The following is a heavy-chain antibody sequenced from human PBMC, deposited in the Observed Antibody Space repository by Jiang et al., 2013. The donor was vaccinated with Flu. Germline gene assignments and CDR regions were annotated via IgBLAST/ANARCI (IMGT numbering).Heavy chain of an antibody. V-gene: IGHV4-39*07. CDR1: GGSISSSSYY. Sequence: GSGLVKPSETLSLTCTVSGGSISSSSYYWGWIRQPPGKGLEWIGSIYYSGSTYYNPSLKSRVTISVDTSKNQFSLKLSSVTAADTAVYYCARVGAAAGARYFDLWGRGTLVTVSS. J-gene: IGHJ2*01. D-gene: IGHD6-13*01. CDR2: IYYSGST. CDR3: ARVGAAAGARYFDL.